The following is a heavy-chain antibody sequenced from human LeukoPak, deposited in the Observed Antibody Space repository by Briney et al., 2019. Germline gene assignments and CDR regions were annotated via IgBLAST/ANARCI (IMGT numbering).Heavy chain of an antibody. J-gene: IGHJ5*02. Sequence: SETLSLTCSVSGGSISSYYWSWIRQPPGKALEWIGYIYYTGSTKYSPSLKSRVTISVDTSKKQFSLNLSSVTAADTAVYYCARGPVRNWFDPWGQGTLVTVSS. CDR2: IYYTGST. CDR3: ARGPVRNWFDP. V-gene: IGHV4-59*01. CDR1: GGSISSYY.